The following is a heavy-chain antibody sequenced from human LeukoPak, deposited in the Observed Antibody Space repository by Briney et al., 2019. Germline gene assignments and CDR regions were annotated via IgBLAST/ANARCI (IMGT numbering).Heavy chain of an antibody. CDR1: GGSISSSSYY. D-gene: IGHD3-10*01. Sequence: SETLSLTCTVSGGSISSSSYYWSWIRQPAGKGLEWIGRIYTSGSTNYNPSLKSRVTMSVDTSKNQFSLKLSSVTAADTAVYYCAKPSNYYGSATDAFDFWGQGTMVTVSS. CDR3: AKPSNYYGSATDAFDF. J-gene: IGHJ3*01. CDR2: IYTSGST. V-gene: IGHV4-61*02.